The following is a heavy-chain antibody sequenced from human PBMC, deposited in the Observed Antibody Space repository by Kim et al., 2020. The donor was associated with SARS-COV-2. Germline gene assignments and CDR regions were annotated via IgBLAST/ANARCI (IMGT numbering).Heavy chain of an antibody. CDR1: GFTFSSYD. J-gene: IGHJ6*02. Sequence: GGSLRLSCAASGFTFSSYDMHWVRQATGKGLEWVSAIGTAGDTYYPGSVKGRFTISRENAKNSLYLQMNSLRAGDTAVYYCARGHSSGWYRYYYYGMDVWGQGTTVTVSS. CDR3: ARGHSSGWYRYYYYGMDV. V-gene: IGHV3-13*01. D-gene: IGHD6-19*01. CDR2: IGTAGDT.